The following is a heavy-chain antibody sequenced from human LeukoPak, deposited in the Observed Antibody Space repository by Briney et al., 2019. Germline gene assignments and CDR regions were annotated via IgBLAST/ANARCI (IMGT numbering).Heavy chain of an antibody. CDR2: IYYSGST. CDR1: GGSVSSGSYY. V-gene: IGHV4-61*01. Sequence: SETLSLTCTVSGGSVSSGSYYWNWIRQPPGKGLEWSGYIYYSGSTNYNLSLKSRVTISVDTSKNQFSLKLSSVTAADTAVYYCARDKDAFDIWGQGTMVTVSS. J-gene: IGHJ3*02. CDR3: ARDKDAFDI.